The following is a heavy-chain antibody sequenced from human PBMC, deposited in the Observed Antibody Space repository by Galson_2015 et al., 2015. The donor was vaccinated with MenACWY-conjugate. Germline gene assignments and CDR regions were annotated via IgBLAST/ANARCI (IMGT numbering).Heavy chain of an antibody. CDR2: ISKSGSPI. V-gene: IGHV3-48*03. Sequence: SLRLSCAASGFTFTGYEFNWVRQAPGKGLEWLSYISKSGSPIYYADSVKGRFTISRDNMKKSLFLEMNSLRAVDTGVYYCARVGTWIHQYFYYMDVWGKGTTVTVSS. CDR3: ARVGTWIHQYFYYMDV. J-gene: IGHJ6*03. CDR1: GFTFTGYE. D-gene: IGHD5-18*01.